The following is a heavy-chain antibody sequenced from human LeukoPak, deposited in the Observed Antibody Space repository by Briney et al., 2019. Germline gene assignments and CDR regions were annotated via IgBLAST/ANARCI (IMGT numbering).Heavy chain of an antibody. J-gene: IGHJ4*02. Sequence: PGGSLRLSCAASGFTFSSYAMSWVRQAPGKGLEWGSAISGSGGSTYYADSVKGRLTISRDNSKNTLYLQMNSLRAEDTAVYYCAKEKKYYYDSTGYPGYDYWGQGTLVTVSS. CDR1: GFTFSSYA. D-gene: IGHD3-22*01. V-gene: IGHV3-23*01. CDR3: AKEKKYYYDSTGYPGYDY. CDR2: ISGSGGST.